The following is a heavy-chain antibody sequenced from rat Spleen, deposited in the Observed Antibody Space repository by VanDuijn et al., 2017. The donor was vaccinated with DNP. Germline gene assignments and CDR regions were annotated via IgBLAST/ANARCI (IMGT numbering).Heavy chain of an antibody. CDR2: ISYDGGST. V-gene: IGHV5-7*01. D-gene: IGHD1-10*01. Sequence: EVLLVESGGGLVQPGRSLKLSCAASGFTYTDYNLAWVRQAPKKGLEWVATISYDGGSTYYRDSVKGRFTISRGNAKSTLYLQMDSLSSEDTATDFCARLNNQDYWGQVVMVTVSS. CDR1: GFTYTDYN. CDR3: ARLNNQDY. J-gene: IGHJ2*01.